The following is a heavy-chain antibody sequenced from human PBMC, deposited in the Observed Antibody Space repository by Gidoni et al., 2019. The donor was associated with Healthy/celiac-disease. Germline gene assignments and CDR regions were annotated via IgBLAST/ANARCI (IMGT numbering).Heavy chain of an antibody. J-gene: IGHJ3*02. V-gene: IGHV3-48*02. CDR2: ISSSSSTI. D-gene: IGHD6-13*01. CDR1: GFPFISYS. Sequence: EVQLVESGGGLVQPGGSLRLSCAAPGFPFISYSMNWVRQAPGKGLEWVSYISSSSSTIYYADSVKGRFTISRDNAKNSLYLQMNSLRDEDTAVYYCAREPYPVFSSSWGSDAFDIWGQGTMVTVSS. CDR3: AREPYPVFSSSWGSDAFDI.